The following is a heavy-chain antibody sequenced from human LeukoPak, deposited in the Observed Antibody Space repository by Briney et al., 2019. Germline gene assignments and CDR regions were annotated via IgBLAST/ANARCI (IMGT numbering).Heavy chain of an antibody. Sequence: GGSLRLSCAASTFTFSTYDMRWVRQAPGKGLQWVSVISACGGSTYYADSVKGRFNLYRDNSKNTLYQQMNSRRAEDTAVYHCAKMGNDFWSGYYSGGYFDFWGQGTLVTVSS. D-gene: IGHD3-3*01. CDR1: TFTFSTYD. V-gene: IGHV3-23*01. CDR3: AKMGNDFWSGYYSGGYFDF. J-gene: IGHJ4*02. CDR2: ISACGGST.